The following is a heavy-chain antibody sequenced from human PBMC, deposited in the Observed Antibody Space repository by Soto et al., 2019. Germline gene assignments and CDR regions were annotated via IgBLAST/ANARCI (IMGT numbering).Heavy chain of an antibody. Sequence: EVQLLESGGGLVQPGGSLRLSCAASGFTFSRHAMSWVRQATGKGLELVSTLSAFDKTYYADSVKGRFIISRDTSKNTLSLQMNSLRVDDTAVYYCAKDPRAYSTNMGYYFDSWGQGSLVTVSS. D-gene: IGHD6-13*01. CDR3: AKDPRAYSTNMGYYFDS. CDR1: GFTFSRHA. V-gene: IGHV3-23*01. J-gene: IGHJ4*02. CDR2: LSAFDKT.